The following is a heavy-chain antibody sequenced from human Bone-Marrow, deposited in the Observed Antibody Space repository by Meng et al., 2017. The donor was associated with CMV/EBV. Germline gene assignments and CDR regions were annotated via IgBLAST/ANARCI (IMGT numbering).Heavy chain of an antibody. J-gene: IGHJ4*02. V-gene: IGHV3-30-3*01. CDR3: ARGADGVAAPELGY. CDR1: GLTFSRFW. CDR2: ISYDGSNK. D-gene: IGHD6-13*01. Sequence: GESLKISCAASGLTFSRFWMTWVRQAPGKGLEWVAVISYDGSNKYYADSVKGRFTISRDNSKNTLYLQMNSLRAEDTAVYYCARGADGVAAPELGYWGQGTLVTVSS.